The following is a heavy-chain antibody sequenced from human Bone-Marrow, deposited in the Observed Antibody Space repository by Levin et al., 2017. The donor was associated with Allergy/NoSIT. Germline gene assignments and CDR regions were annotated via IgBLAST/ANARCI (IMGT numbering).Heavy chain of an antibody. Sequence: GSLRLSCSVSGDSITSYHWSWIRQSPGKGLEWIGYIYYNGSTNYNPSLKSRVTISLDTSKTQFSLKLTSVTAADTAVFYCARTRGLPPDGHYGMDVWGQGTTVTVSS. CDR1: GDSITSYH. V-gene: IGHV4-59*01. D-gene: IGHD4-17*01. CDR2: IYYNGST. CDR3: ARTRGLPPDGHYGMDV. J-gene: IGHJ6*02.